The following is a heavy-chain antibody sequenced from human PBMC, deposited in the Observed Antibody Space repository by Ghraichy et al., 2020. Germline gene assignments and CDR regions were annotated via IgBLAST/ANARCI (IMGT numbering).Heavy chain of an antibody. J-gene: IGHJ6*02. D-gene: IGHD6-13*01. Sequence: GGSLRLSCAASGFTFSSYGMHWVRQAPGKGLEWVAVIWYDGSNKYYADSVKGRFTISRDNSKKTLYLQMNSLRAEDTAVYYCARDEDSSSWVYYYGMDVWGQGTTVTVSS. CDR3: ARDEDSSSWVYYYGMDV. CDR1: GFTFSSYG. CDR2: IWYDGSNK. V-gene: IGHV3-33*01.